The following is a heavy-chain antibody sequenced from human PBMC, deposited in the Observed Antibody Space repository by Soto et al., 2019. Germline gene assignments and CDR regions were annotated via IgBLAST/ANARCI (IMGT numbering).Heavy chain of an antibody. CDR2: INPNSGGT. CDR3: ARRGGWFGELLMGGYGMDV. Sequence: QVQLVQSGAEVKKPGASVKVSCKASGYTFTGYYMHWVRQAPGQGLEWMGWINPNSGGTNYAQKFQGRVNTTRDKSISTAYMEVSRMRSDDTAVYEWARRGGWFGELLMGGYGMDVWGQGTTVTVSS. D-gene: IGHD3-10*01. CDR1: GYTFTGYY. V-gene: IGHV1-2*02. J-gene: IGHJ6*02.